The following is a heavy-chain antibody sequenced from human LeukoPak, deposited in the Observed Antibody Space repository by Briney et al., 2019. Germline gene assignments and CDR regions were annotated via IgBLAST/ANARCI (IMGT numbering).Heavy chain of an antibody. Sequence: PSETLSLTCAVYGGSLSGYYWTWMSQPPAREVEGMGGIHHGRSTNYKPSLHSRVTISLDTSKNRFFLKLSSVTAADTAVYYGARQTGVRTVTPFLSAWGEGTLVTVSS. J-gene: IGHJ5*01. CDR2: IHHGRST. CDR1: GGSLSGYY. V-gene: IGHV4-34*01. CDR3: ARQTGVRTVTPFLSA. D-gene: IGHD4-17*01.